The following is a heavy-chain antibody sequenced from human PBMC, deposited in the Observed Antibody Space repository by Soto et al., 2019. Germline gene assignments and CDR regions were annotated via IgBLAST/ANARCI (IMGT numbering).Heavy chain of an antibody. V-gene: IGHV1-18*01. CDR2: ISAYNGNT. D-gene: IGHD2-21*02. CDR3: ARDAVVVVTATFDP. CDR1: CYTFTSYG. Sequence: ASVQVSCKASCYTFTSYGISWVRQALGQGLEWMGWISAYNGNTNYAQKLQGRVTMTTDTSTSTAYMELRSLRSDDTAVYYCARDAVVVVTATFDPWGQGTLVTVSS. J-gene: IGHJ5*02.